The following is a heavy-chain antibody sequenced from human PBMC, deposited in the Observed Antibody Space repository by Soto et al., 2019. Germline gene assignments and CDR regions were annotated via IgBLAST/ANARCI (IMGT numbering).Heavy chain of an antibody. V-gene: IGHV4-59*11. CDR2: IYYSGST. Sequence: SETLSLTCTVSGGSITNLHWSWIRQPPGKGLEWIGYIYYSGSTNYNPSLKSRVTMSIDTSKNQFSLKLISVTAADTAAYYCASRKISAGGSYYQVAEYFQHWGQGTLVTVSS. CDR3: ASRKISAGGSYYQVAEYFQH. J-gene: IGHJ1*01. D-gene: IGHD1-26*01. CDR1: GGSITNLH.